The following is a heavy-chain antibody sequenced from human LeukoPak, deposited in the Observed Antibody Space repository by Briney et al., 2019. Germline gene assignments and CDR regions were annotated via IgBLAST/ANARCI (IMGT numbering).Heavy chain of an antibody. CDR1: GGSISSYY. D-gene: IGHD3-22*01. CDR2: IYTSGST. V-gene: IGHV4-4*07. CDR3: AGWYYYDSSGYHGGAFDI. J-gene: IGHJ3*02. Sequence: SETLSLTCTVSGGSISSYYWSWIRQPPGKGLEWIGRIYTSGSTNYNPSLKSRVTISVDKSKNQFSLKLSSVTAADTAVYYCAGWYYYDSSGYHGGAFDIWGQGTMVTVSS.